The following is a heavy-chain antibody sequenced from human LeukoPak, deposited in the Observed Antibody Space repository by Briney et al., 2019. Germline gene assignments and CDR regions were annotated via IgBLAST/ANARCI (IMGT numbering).Heavy chain of an antibody. V-gene: IGHV3-23*01. Sequence: PGGTLRLSCAASGFTFSSYGMSWVRQAPGKGLEWVSAISGSGGSTYYADSVKGRFTISRDNSKNTLYLQMNSLRAEDTAVYYCARTINYYDSSALGGYWGQGTLVTVSS. CDR2: ISGSGGST. CDR3: ARTINYYDSSALGGY. D-gene: IGHD3-22*01. J-gene: IGHJ4*02. CDR1: GFTFSSYG.